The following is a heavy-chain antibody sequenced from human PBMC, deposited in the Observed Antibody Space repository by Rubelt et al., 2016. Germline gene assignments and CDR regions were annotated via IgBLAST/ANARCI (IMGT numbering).Heavy chain of an antibody. J-gene: IGHJ5*01. V-gene: IGHV4-39*01. Sequence: QLQLQESGPGLVKPSETLSLTCTVSGGAISDSDYYWAWIRQPPGRGLEYIVTVLHSGSAYYNPSLNSRVTVSVDTSKNQFSLGRYAGTAADRAGYYWARARSTGGGGRGFFDSWGQGTLVTVSS. CDR3: ARARSTGGGGRGFFDS. CDR1: GGAISDSDYY. CDR2: VLHSGSA. D-gene: IGHD1-14*01.